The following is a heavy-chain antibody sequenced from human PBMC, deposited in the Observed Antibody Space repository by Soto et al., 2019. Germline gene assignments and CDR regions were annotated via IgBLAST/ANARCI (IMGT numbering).Heavy chain of an antibody. V-gene: IGHV2-5*01. J-gene: IGHJ3*02. CDR3: ARLHPLLICPEAFDI. D-gene: IGHD2-2*01. CDR1: GFSLTTSGAG. CDR2: ISWNDDK. Sequence: QITLKESGPTLVKPTPTLTLTCSFTGFSLTTSGAGGGWIRPPPGKALELLAVISWNDDKLYSPSLKTRLTIVKDTFKNQVVLTMATMGPVDTATYSFARLHPLLICPEAFDIWGKGTMVTVSS.